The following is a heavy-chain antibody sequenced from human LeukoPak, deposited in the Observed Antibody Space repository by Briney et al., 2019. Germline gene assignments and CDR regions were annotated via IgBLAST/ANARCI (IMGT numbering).Heavy chain of an antibody. V-gene: IGHV1-69*13. Sequence: SVKVSCKASGGTFSSYAISWVRLAPGQGLEWMGGIIPIFGTANYAQKFQGRVTITADESTSTAYMELSSLRSEDTAVYYCARLLAYCGGDCLNWFDPWGQGTLVTVSS. CDR1: GGTFSSYA. J-gene: IGHJ5*02. D-gene: IGHD2-21*02. CDR3: ARLLAYCGGDCLNWFDP. CDR2: IIPIFGTA.